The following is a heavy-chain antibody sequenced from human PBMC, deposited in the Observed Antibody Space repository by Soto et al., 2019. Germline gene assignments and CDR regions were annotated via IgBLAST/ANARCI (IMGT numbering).Heavy chain of an antibody. Sequence: QVQLVESGGGVVQPGRSLRLSCAASGFTFSSHAMHWVRQARGKGLEWVAVISYDGTNQYYADSVKGRFTISRDNSKNTRYLHMNSLSAEATAVHYCARSADSSGYSLGYWGQGTLVTVSS. CDR2: ISYDGTNQ. CDR3: ARSADSSGYSLGY. V-gene: IGHV3-30-3*01. J-gene: IGHJ4*02. D-gene: IGHD3-22*01. CDR1: GFTFSSHA.